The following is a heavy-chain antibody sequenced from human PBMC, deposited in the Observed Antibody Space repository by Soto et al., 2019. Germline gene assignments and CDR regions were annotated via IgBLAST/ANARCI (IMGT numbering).Heavy chain of an antibody. V-gene: IGHV1-18*01. CDR2: ISAYNGNT. D-gene: IGHD1-26*01. Sequence: LCASVKVSCKASGYTFTSYGISWVRQAPGQGLEWMGWISAYNGNTNYAQKRQGRATMTTDTSTSKAYMELRSLRPDDTAVYYCARNSGLKNYYPAPVDYWGQGTLVTVSS. J-gene: IGHJ4*02. CDR1: GYTFTSYG. CDR3: ARNSGLKNYYPAPVDY.